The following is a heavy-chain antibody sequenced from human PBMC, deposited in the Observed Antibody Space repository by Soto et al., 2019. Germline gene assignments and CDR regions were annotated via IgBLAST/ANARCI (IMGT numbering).Heavy chain of an antibody. CDR2: IWYDGSNK. CDR1: GFTFSSYG. CDR3: ARDPWTMGRGGYSHYYYYMDV. Sequence: QVQLVESGGGVVQPGRSLRLSCAASGFTFSSYGMHWVRQAPGKGLEWVAVIWYDGSNKYYADSVKGRFTISRDNSKNTLYLQMNSLRAEDTAVYYCARDPWTMGRGGYSHYYYYMDVWGKGTTVTVSS. V-gene: IGHV3-33*01. D-gene: IGHD3-10*01. J-gene: IGHJ6*03.